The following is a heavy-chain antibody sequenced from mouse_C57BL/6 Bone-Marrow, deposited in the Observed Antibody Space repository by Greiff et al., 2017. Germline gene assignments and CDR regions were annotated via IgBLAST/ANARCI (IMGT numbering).Heavy chain of an antibody. J-gene: IGHJ2*01. CDR1: GFNIKNTY. V-gene: IGHV14-3*01. D-gene: IGHD1-1*01. Sequence: VQLQQSVAELVRPGASVKLSCTASGFNIKNTYMHWVKQRPEQGLEWIGRIDPANGNTKYAPKFQGTATITADTSSNTAYLQLSSLTSEDTAIYYCAGGIYGSSYSFDYWGQGTTLTGSS. CDR3: AGGIYGSSYSFDY. CDR2: IDPANGNT.